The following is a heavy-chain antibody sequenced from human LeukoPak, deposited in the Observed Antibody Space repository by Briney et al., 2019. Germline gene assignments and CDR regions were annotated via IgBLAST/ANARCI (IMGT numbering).Heavy chain of an antibody. Sequence: SETLSLTCTVPGGSISSGGYYWSWIRQHPGKGLEWIGYIYYSGSTYYNPSLKSRVTISVDTSKNQFSLKLSSVTAADTAVYYCARAVEGRVDYWGQGTLVTVSS. CDR2: IYYSGST. D-gene: IGHD5-24*01. V-gene: IGHV4-31*03. J-gene: IGHJ4*02. CDR3: ARAVEGRVDY. CDR1: GGSISSGGYY.